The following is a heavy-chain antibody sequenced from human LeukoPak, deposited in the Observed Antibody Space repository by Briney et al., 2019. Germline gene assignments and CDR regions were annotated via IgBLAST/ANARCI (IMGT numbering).Heavy chain of an antibody. V-gene: IGHV1-69*13. CDR1: GGTFSSYA. D-gene: IGHD1-7*01. CDR2: IIPIFGTA. J-gene: IGHJ4*02. Sequence: ASVKVSCKASGGTFSSYAISWVRQAPGQGLEWMGGIIPIFGTANYAQKFQGRVTITADESTSTAYMELSSLRSEDTAVYYCARELSPYNWNSVFNYWGQGTLVTVSS. CDR3: ARELSPYNWNSVFNY.